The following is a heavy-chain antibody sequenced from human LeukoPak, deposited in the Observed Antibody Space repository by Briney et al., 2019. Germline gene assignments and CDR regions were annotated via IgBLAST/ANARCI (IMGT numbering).Heavy chain of an antibody. CDR1: GYTFIAYY. D-gene: IGHD3-10*01. V-gene: IGHV1-2*02. Sequence: AAVKVSCRASGYTFIAYYMHWVRQAPGQGLEWMGWINPNSGGTNYAQKFQGRVTMTRDKSIRTAYMELSRLTPDDTAVYYCARNIWFGESADAFDIWGQGTMVTVSS. CDR2: INPNSGGT. CDR3: ARNIWFGESADAFDI. J-gene: IGHJ3*02.